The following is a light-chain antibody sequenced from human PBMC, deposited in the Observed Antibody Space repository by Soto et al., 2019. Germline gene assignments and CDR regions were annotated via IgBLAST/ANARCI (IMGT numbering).Light chain of an antibody. J-gene: IGKJ4*01. CDR1: QVISSW. CDR2: AAS. CDR3: QQADSFPT. V-gene: IGKV1D-12*01. Sequence: DIQMTQSPSSVSASVGDRVTIICRASQVISSWLVWYQQKPGKAPKLLIYAASSWQSAVPSSFSGSGSGTDFTLTISSLQPEDFATYYCQQADSFPTFGGGTKVDIK.